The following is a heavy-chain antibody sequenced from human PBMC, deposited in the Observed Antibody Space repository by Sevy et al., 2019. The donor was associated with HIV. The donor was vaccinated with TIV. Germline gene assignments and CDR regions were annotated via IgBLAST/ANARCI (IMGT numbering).Heavy chain of an antibody. V-gene: IGHV3-30-3*01. CDR2: ISYDGSNK. CDR1: GFTFSSYA. J-gene: IGHJ3*02. D-gene: IGHD6-19*01. CDR3: ASIGRAVAGTAFDI. Sequence: GGSLRLSCAASGFTFSSYAMHWVRQAPGKGLEWVAVISYDGSNKYYADSVKGRFTISRDNSKNTLYLQMNSLRAEDTAGYYCASIGRAVAGTAFDIWGQGTMVTVSS.